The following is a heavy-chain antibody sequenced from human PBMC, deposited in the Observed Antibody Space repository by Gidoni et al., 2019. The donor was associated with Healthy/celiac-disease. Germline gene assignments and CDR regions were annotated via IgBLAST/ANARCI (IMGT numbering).Heavy chain of an antibody. CDR1: GYSFTSYW. CDR2: IYPGDSDT. Sequence: EVQLVQSGAEVKKPGESLKISCKGSGYSFTSYWIGWVRQMPGKGLEWMGIIYPGDSDTRYSPSFQGQVTISADKSISTAYLQWSSLKASDTAMYYCARPKRVMEGGWGAFDIWGQGTMVTVSS. V-gene: IGHV5-51*01. CDR3: ARPKRVMEGGWGAFDI. J-gene: IGHJ3*02. D-gene: IGHD2-21*01.